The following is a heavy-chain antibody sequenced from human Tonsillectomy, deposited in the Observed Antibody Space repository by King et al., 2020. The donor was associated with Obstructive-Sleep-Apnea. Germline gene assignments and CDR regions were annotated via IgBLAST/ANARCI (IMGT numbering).Heavy chain of an antibody. V-gene: IGHV4-59*01. Sequence: QLQLQESGPGLVKPSETLSLTCTVSGGSISSFYWNWIRQPPGKGLEWIGYIYFSGSTNYNPSLKSRVTISVVTSKNQFSLKLSSVTAADTAVYYCARGVVATIFDYWGQGTLVTVSS. CDR2: IYFSGST. CDR1: GGSISSFY. D-gene: IGHD5-12*01. J-gene: IGHJ4*02. CDR3: ARGVVATIFDY.